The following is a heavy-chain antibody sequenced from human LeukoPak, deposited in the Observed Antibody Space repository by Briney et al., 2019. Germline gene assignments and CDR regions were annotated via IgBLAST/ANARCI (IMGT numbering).Heavy chain of an antibody. CDR3: AKGGSSSWYGNFDY. V-gene: IGHV3-9*01. D-gene: IGHD6-13*01. Sequence: GGSLRLSCAASGFIFDDYAMHWVRQAPGKGLEWVSGISWNSGSIGYADSVKGRFTISRDNAKNSLYLQMNSLRAEDTALYYCAKGGSSSWYGNFDYWGQGTLVTVSS. CDR2: ISWNSGSI. J-gene: IGHJ4*02. CDR1: GFIFDDYA.